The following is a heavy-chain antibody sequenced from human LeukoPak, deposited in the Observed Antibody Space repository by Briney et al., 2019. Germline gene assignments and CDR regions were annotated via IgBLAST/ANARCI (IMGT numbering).Heavy chain of an antibody. V-gene: IGHV4-4*07. D-gene: IGHD2-2*02. Sequence: SETLSLTCTVSGGSVSSYYWSWIRQPAGKGLEWIGRIYTSGSTNYNPSLKGRVTMSVDTSKNQFSLKLSSVTAADTAMYYCAIAGDSSTSCYRCFDYWGQGTLVTVSS. CDR1: GGSVSSYY. CDR3: AIAGDSSTSCYRCFDY. J-gene: IGHJ4*02. CDR2: IYTSGST.